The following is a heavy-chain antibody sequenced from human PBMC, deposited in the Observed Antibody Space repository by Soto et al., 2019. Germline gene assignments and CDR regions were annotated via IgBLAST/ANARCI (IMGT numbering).Heavy chain of an antibody. J-gene: IGHJ1*01. D-gene: IGHD1-26*01. CDR3: AKVGLVGTAEYFQH. CDR1: GFIFRSTG. V-gene: IGHV3-23*01. Sequence: GGSLRLSCAASGFIFRSTGMSWVRQAPGKGLEWVSDISGSGDSTHYADSVKGRFTISRDKSKNTVSLQMNSLRAEDTAVYYCAKVGLVGTAEYFQHWGQGTRVTAPQ. CDR2: ISGSGDST.